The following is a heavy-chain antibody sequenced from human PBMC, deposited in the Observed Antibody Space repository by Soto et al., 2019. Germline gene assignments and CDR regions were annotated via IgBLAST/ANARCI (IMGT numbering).Heavy chain of an antibody. CDR2: IYYSGST. D-gene: IGHD2-2*03. CDR1: GGSISSYY. J-gene: IGHJ4*02. CDR3: ARQMDIVVFDY. Sequence: SETLSLTCTVSGGSISSYYWGWIRQPPGKGLEWIGSIYYSGSTYYNPSLKSRVTISVDTSKNQFSLKLSSVTAADTAVYYCARQMDIVVFDYWGQGTLVTVSS. V-gene: IGHV4-39*01.